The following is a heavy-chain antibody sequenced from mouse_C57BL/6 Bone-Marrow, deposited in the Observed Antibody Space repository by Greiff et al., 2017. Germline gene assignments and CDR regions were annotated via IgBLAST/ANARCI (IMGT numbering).Heavy chain of an antibody. CDR3: ARHLA. Sequence: EVKLMESGGDLVKPGGSLKLSCAASGLTFSSYGMSWVRQTPDKRLGWVATISSGGSYTYFPDSVKGRVTIYRDNALNTLYQQTISLKSGDTAMYYCARHLAWGQGTLVTVSA. CDR2: ISSGGSYT. J-gene: IGHJ3*01. CDR1: GLTFSSYG. V-gene: IGHV5-6*01.